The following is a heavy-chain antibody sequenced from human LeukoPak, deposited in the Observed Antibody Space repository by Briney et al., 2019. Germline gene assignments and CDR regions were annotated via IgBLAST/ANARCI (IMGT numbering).Heavy chain of an antibody. V-gene: IGHV3-48*03. CDR2: ISSSDDTI. J-gene: IGHJ4*02. CDR3: ARDYGGSSPFDY. Sequence: GGSLRLSCAASGSTLSSYAMHWVRQAPGKGLEWVSYISSSDDTIYYADSVKGRFTISRDNAKNSLYLQMNSLRAEDTAVYYCARDYGGSSPFDYWGQGTLVTVSS. CDR1: GSTLSSYA. D-gene: IGHD4-23*01.